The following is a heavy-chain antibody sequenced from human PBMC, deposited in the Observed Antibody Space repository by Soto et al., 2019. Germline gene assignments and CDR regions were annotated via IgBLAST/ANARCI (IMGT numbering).Heavy chain of an antibody. D-gene: IGHD3-10*02. Sequence: SETLSLTCTVSGGSISSGGYYWSWIRQHPGKGLEWIGYIYYSGSTYYNPSLKSRVTISVDTSKNQFSLKLSSVTAADTAVYYCARFSITMSQGPFDYWGQGTLVSVS. CDR3: ARFSITMSQGPFDY. CDR1: GGSISSGGYY. V-gene: IGHV4-31*03. CDR2: IYYSGST. J-gene: IGHJ4*02.